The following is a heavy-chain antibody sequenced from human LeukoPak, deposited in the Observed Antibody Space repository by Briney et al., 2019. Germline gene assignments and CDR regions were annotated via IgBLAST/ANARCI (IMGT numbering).Heavy chain of an antibody. Sequence: PSETLSLTCAVYGGSFSGYYWSWTRQPPGKGLEWIGQINHSGSTNYNPSLKSRVTISVDTSKNQFSLKLTSVTAADTAVYYCARLYTSDIKYDYWGQGTLVTVSS. CDR2: INHSGST. J-gene: IGHJ4*02. CDR1: GGSFSGYY. D-gene: IGHD6-6*01. V-gene: IGHV4-34*01. CDR3: ARLYTSDIKYDY.